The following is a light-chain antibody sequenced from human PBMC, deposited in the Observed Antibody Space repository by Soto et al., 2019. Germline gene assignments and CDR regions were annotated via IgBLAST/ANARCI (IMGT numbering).Light chain of an antibody. J-gene: IGKJ3*01. CDR3: QQSYSTPGFT. CDR1: QSISSY. CDR2: DAS. Sequence: DIQMTQSPSSLSASVGDRVTITCRASQSISSYLNWYQQKPGKAPKLLIYDASSLQSGVPSRFSGSGSGTDFTLTISSLQPEDFATYYCQQSYSTPGFTFGPGTKVDIK. V-gene: IGKV1-39*01.